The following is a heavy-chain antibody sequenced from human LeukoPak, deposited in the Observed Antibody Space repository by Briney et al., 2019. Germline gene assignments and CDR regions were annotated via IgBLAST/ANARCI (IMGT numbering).Heavy chain of an antibody. CDR1: GVSISSSNSY. J-gene: IGHJ4*02. Sequence: SETLSLTCTVSGVSISSSNSYWGWIRQPPGKGLEWIGSIYYSGNTYYNASLKSQVSISIDTPKNQFSLRLTSVTAADTAVYYCARQTGSGLFILPGGQGTLVTVSS. CDR3: ARQTGSGLFILP. V-gene: IGHV4-39*01. D-gene: IGHD3/OR15-3a*01. CDR2: IYYSGNT.